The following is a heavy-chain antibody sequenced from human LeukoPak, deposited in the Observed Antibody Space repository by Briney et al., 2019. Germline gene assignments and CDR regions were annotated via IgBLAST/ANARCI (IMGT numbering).Heavy chain of an antibody. CDR2: ISYDGTNK. CDR1: GFTFSSYA. Sequence: GGSLRLSCAASGFTFSSYAMHWVRQAPGKGLEWVVVISYDGTNKYYADSVKGRFTISRDNSKNTLYLQMNSLRAEDTAVYYCAKDLNWGGRWGQGTLVTVSS. CDR3: AKDLNWGGR. D-gene: IGHD7-27*01. J-gene: IGHJ4*02. V-gene: IGHV3-30-3*01.